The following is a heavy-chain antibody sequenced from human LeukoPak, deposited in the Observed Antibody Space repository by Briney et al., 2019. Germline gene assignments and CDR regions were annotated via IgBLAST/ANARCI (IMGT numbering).Heavy chain of an antibody. J-gene: IGHJ3*02. Sequence: GASVKVSCKASGGTFSSYAISWVRQAPGQGLEWMGGIIPIFGTANYAQKFQGRVTITADESTSTAYMELSSLRSEDTAVYYCARGVGYCSGDSCYSSAFDIWGQGTMVAVSS. CDR2: IIPIFGTA. CDR3: ARGVGYCSGDSCYSSAFDI. V-gene: IGHV1-69*13. CDR1: GGTFSSYA. D-gene: IGHD2-15*01.